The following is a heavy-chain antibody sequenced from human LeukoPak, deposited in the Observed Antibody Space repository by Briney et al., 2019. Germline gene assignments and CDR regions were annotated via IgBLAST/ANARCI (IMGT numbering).Heavy chain of an antibody. CDR2: IYYSGST. V-gene: IGHV4-39*07. Sequence: SETLSLTCTVSGGSISSSSYYWGWIRQPPGKGLEWIGSIYYSGSTYYNPSLKSRVTISVDTSKNQFSLKLSSVTAGDTAVYYCASELSRGAFDTWGQGTMVTVSS. J-gene: IGHJ3*02. CDR3: ASELSRGAFDT. D-gene: IGHD3-10*01. CDR1: GGSISSSSYY.